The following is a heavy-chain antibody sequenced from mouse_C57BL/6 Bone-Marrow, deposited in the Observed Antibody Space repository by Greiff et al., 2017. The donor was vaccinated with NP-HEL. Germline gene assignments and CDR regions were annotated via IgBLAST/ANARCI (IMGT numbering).Heavy chain of an antibody. D-gene: IGHD2-12*01. Sequence: QVQLQQSGPGLVQPSQSLSITCTVSGFSLTSYGVHWVRQSPGKGLEWLGVIWTGGSTDYNADFISRLSISKDNSKSQVFFKMNSLQADDTAIYYCASYYMDAMDYWGQGTSVTVSS. CDR3: ASYYMDAMDY. J-gene: IGHJ4*01. V-gene: IGHV2-2*01. CDR2: IWTGGST. CDR1: GFSLTSYG.